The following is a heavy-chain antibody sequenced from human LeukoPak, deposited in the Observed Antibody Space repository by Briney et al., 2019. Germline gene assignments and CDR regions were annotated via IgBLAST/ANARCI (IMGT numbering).Heavy chain of an antibody. CDR3: ARNEYSSGWLFDH. V-gene: IGHV4-34*01. Sequence: SETPSLTCTVSGASISGYYWSWIRQPPGKGLEWIGEINHSGSTNYNPSLKSRVTISVDTSKNQFSLKLSSVTAADTAVYYCARNEYSSGWLFDHWGQGTLVTVSS. D-gene: IGHD6-19*01. J-gene: IGHJ4*02. CDR2: INHSGST. CDR1: GASISGYY.